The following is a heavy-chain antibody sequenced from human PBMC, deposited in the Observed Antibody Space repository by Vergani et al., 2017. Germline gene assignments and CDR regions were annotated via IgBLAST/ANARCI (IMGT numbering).Heavy chain of an antibody. D-gene: IGHD4-17*01. Sequence: QVHLVESGGGVVQRGGSLRLSCATSGFTLSNYDMQWIRQGPGKGLEFVAFIQFDGSNQYYADSVKGRFTISRDNSKNTLYLQMNSLRAEDTAVYYCARGASGDYVSSFDYWGQGTLVTVSS. CDR3: ARGASGDYVSSFDY. CDR1: GFTLSNYD. V-gene: IGHV3-30*02. CDR2: IQFDGSNQ. J-gene: IGHJ4*02.